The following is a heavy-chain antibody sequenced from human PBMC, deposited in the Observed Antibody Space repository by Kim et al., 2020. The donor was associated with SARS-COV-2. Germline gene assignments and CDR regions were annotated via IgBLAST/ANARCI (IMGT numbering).Heavy chain of an antibody. Sequence: GGSLRLSCAASGFTFSSYSMNWVRQAPGKGLEWVSYISSGSSTIYYADSVKGRFTISRDNAKNSLYLQMNSLRAEDTAVYYCAVGGGGYWGQGTLVTVSS. CDR3: AVGGGGY. CDR2: ISSGSSTI. V-gene: IGHV3-48*01. CDR1: GFTFSSYS. D-gene: IGHD3-16*01. J-gene: IGHJ4*02.